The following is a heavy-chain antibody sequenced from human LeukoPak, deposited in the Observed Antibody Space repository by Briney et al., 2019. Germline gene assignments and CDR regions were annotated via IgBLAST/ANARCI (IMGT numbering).Heavy chain of an antibody. Sequence: LETLSLTCALYGGSFSGYYWSWIRQPPGEGLEWIGEINHSGSTNYNPSLKSRVTISVDTSKNQFSLKLSSVTAADTAVYYCARGRDYSNYGYYYYYYGMDVWGQGTTVTVSS. V-gene: IGHV4-34*01. CDR3: ARGRDYSNYGYYYYYYGMDV. J-gene: IGHJ6*02. D-gene: IGHD4-11*01. CDR2: INHSGST. CDR1: GGSFSGYY.